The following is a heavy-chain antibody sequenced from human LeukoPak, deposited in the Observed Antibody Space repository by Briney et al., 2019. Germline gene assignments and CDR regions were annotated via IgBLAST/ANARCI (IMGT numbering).Heavy chain of an antibody. CDR3: ARDEYSSSQEVWYFDY. CDR1: GFTFDDYA. J-gene: IGHJ4*02. V-gene: IGHV3-9*01. Sequence: PGGSLRLSCAASGFTFDDYAMHWVRQAPGKGLEWVSGISWNSGSIGYADSVKGRFTISRDNAKNTLYLQMNSLRAEDTAVYYCARDEYSSSQEVWYFDYWGQGTLVTVSS. CDR2: ISWNSGSI. D-gene: IGHD6-13*01.